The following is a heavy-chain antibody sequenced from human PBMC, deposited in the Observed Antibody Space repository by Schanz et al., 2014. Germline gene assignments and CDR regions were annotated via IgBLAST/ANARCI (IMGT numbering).Heavy chain of an antibody. D-gene: IGHD4-17*01. Sequence: VQLVESGGGLVQPGRSLRLSCAASGFTFDDYAMHWVRQAPGKGLEWVSGISWNSGSIGYADSVKGRFTISRDNAKNSLYRKMNSLRAEDTALYYGEKARHYGGNSVDYYYGMDVWGQGTTVTVSS. V-gene: IGHV3-9*01. CDR2: ISWNSGSI. J-gene: IGHJ6*02. CDR3: EKARHYGGNSVDYYYGMDV. CDR1: GFTFDDYA.